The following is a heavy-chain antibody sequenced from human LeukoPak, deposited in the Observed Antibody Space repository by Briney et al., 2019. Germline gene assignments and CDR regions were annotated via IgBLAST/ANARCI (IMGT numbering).Heavy chain of an antibody. D-gene: IGHD3-10*01. Sequence: PSETLSLTCTVSGGSISSYYWSWIRQPPGKGLEWIGYIYYSGSTNYNPSLKSRVTISVDTSKNQFSLKLSSVTAADTAVYYCARVKGELIWFVGGHDAFDIWGQGTMVTVSS. J-gene: IGHJ3*02. V-gene: IGHV4-59*01. CDR3: ARVKGELIWFVGGHDAFDI. CDR1: GGSISSYY. CDR2: IYYSGST.